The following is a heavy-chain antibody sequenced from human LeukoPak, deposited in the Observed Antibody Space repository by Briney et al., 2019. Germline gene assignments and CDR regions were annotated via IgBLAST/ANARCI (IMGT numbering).Heavy chain of an antibody. CDR1: GLIVSSNY. D-gene: IGHD1/OR15-1a*01. Sequence: PGGSLRLSCAASGLIVSSNYMSWVRQAPGMGLEWVSVIYSRGDTYYADSVKGRFTISRDTSENTLYLQMNSLRAEDTAVYYCARSNCNSCYLGVWYYFDYWGQGALVTVSS. CDR2: IYSRGDT. J-gene: IGHJ4*02. CDR3: ARSNCNSCYLGVWYYFDY. V-gene: IGHV3-66*01.